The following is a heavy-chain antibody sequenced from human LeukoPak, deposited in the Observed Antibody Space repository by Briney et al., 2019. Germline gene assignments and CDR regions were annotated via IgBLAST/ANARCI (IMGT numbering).Heavy chain of an antibody. D-gene: IGHD3-22*01. CDR1: GYTFTGYY. V-gene: IGHV1-2*02. J-gene: IGHJ4*02. CDR2: INPNSGGT. CDR3: ARGYYDSSGSITPFDY. Sequence: GASVKVSCKASGYTFTGYYMHWVRQAPGQGLEWMGWINPNSGGTNYAQKFQGRVTMTRDTSISTAYMELSRLRSDDTAVYYCARGYYDSSGSITPFDYWGQGTLVTVSS.